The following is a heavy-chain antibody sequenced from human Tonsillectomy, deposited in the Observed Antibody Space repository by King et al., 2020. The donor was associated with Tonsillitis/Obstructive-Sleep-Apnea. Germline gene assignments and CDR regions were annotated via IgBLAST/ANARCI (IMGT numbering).Heavy chain of an antibody. CDR3: ARSSSSWYWEDY. D-gene: IGHD6-13*01. CDR1: VFTFSSYA. Sequence: VQLVESGGGLVQPGGSLRLSCAASVFTFSSYAMSWVRQAPGKGLEWVSAISGSGGSTYYADCVKGRFTISRDNSKNTLYLQMNSLRAEDTAVYFCARSSSSWYWEDYWGQGTLVTVSS. V-gene: IGHV3-23*04. J-gene: IGHJ4*02. CDR2: ISGSGGST.